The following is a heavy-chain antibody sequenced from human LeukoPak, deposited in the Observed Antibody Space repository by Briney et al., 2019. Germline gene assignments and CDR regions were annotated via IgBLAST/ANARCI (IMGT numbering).Heavy chain of an antibody. Sequence: SETLSLTCTVSGGSVSSGSYYWSWIRQPPGKGLEWIGYIYYSGSTNYDPSLKSRITISVDTSKNQFSLKLSSVTAADTAVYYCARTGSTYYYDTDAFDIWGQGTMVTVSS. J-gene: IGHJ3*02. CDR1: GGSVSSGSYY. D-gene: IGHD3-22*01. V-gene: IGHV4-61*01. CDR2: IYYSGST. CDR3: ARTGSTYYYDTDAFDI.